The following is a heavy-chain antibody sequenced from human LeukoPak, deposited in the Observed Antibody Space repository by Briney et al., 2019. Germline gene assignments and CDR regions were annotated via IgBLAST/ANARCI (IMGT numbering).Heavy chain of an antibody. CDR1: VYTLTELS. J-gene: IGHJ4*02. V-gene: IGHV1-24*01. CDR3: ATEIGGGIVVVPAAGFDY. D-gene: IGHD2-2*01. Sequence: GASVKVSCKVSVYTLTELSMHWVRQAPGKGLEWMGGFDPEDGETIYAQKFQGRVTMTEDTSTDTAYMELSSLRSEDTAVYYCATEIGGGIVVVPAAGFDYWGQGTLVTVSS. CDR2: FDPEDGET.